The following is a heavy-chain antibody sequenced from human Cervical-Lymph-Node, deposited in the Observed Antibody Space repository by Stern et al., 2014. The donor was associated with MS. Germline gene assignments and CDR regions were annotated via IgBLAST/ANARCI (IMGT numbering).Heavy chain of an antibody. CDR2: IYSDGST. V-gene: IGHV4-59*01. CDR3: ARVTGRGTRQNWFDS. Sequence: QVQLQESGPGLVKPSETVSLTCTVSGGSMSSKYWNWIRQPPGKGLEWIGYIYSDGSTNYTPALKSRVIISLDTSTNQFSLRLTSVTAADTAVYYCARVTGRGTRQNWFDSWGQGTLVTVSS. J-gene: IGHJ5*01. CDR1: GGSMSSKY. D-gene: IGHD1-26*01.